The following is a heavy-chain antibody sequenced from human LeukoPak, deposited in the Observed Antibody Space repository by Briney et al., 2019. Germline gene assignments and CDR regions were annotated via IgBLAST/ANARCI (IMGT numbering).Heavy chain of an antibody. Sequence: GGSLRLSCAASGFTFSSYGMHWVRQAPGKGLEWVAFIRYDGSNKYYADSVKGRFTISRDNSKSMLYLQMNNLRPEDTAIYYCTRSSGRIVVAGPGWFGPWGQGSLVTVSS. CDR1: GFTFSSYG. D-gene: IGHD6-19*01. CDR3: TRSSGRIVVAGPGWFGP. V-gene: IGHV3-30*02. J-gene: IGHJ5*02. CDR2: IRYDGSNK.